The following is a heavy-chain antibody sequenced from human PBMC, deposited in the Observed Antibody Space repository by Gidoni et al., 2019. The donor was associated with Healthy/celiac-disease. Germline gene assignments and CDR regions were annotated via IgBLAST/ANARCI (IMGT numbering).Heavy chain of an antibody. Sequence: QVQLQQWGAGLLKPSETLSLTCAVYGGSFGGHYWSWIRQPPGKGLDWIGEINHSGSTNYNPSLTSRVTISVDTSKNQCSLRLSSVTAADTAVYYCARGRGYSYVLYKFYYYGMDVWGQGTTVTVSS. CDR2: INHSGST. D-gene: IGHD5-18*01. J-gene: IGHJ6*02. CDR1: GGSFGGHY. V-gene: IGHV4-34*01. CDR3: ARGRGYSYVLYKFYYYGMDV.